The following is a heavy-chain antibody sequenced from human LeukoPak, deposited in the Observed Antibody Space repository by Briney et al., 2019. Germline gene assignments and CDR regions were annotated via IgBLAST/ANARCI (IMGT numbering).Heavy chain of an antibody. J-gene: IGHJ5*02. Sequence: SETLSLTCTVSGGSISSYYWSWIRQPPGKGLEWIAYIYYSGSTNYNPSLKSRVTISVDTSKNQFSLKLSSVTAADTAVYYCAAGGVAATHNWFDPWGQGTLVTVSS. CDR2: IYYSGST. V-gene: IGHV4-59*01. CDR1: GGSISSYY. D-gene: IGHD2-15*01. CDR3: AAGGVAATHNWFDP.